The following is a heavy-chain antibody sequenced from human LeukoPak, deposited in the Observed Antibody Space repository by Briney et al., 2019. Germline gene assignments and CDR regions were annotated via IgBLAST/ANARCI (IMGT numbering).Heavy chain of an antibody. V-gene: IGHV3-23*01. CDR2: TSSSGGTT. Sequence: GGSLRLSCAASGFTFSNHAMSWVRQAPGKGLEWVSGTSSSGGTTYYADSVKGRFTISRDNSKDTLYLQMNSLRAEDTALYYCAKDTGQWPVRTFGYWGQGTLVTVSS. CDR1: GFTFSNHA. CDR3: AKDTGQWPVRTFGY. D-gene: IGHD6-19*01. J-gene: IGHJ4*02.